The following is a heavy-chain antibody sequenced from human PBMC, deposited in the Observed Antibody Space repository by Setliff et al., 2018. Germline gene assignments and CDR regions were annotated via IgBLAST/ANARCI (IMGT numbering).Heavy chain of an antibody. CDR3: ARERYFDY. Sequence: GASVKVSCKASGYTFNFYGMHWVRQAPGQRPEWMGWINTDSGNTRYSQKFQGRVTIARDTSTSTAYMELSSLRSDDTAVYYCARERYFDYWGKGTTVTVSS. J-gene: IGHJ4*03. CDR2: INTDSGNT. V-gene: IGHV1-3*04. CDR1: GYTFNFYG.